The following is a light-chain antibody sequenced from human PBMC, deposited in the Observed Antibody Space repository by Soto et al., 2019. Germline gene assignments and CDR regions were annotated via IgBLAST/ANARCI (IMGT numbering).Light chain of an antibody. CDR1: GSSIGTNT. Sequence: QAVVTQPPSASGTPGQRVTISCSGSGSSIGTNTVNWYRQLPGTAPKLLIYGNNQRPSGVPDRFSGSKSGTSASLAISGLQSEDEAEYYCSSYAGSNNEVFGTGTKVTVL. CDR2: GNN. CDR3: SSYAGSNNEV. V-gene: IGLV1-44*01. J-gene: IGLJ1*01.